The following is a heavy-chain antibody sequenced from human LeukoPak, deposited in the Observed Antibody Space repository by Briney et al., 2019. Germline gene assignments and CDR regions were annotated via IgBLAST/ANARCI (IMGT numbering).Heavy chain of an antibody. Sequence: GGSLRLSCAASGFTFSNAWMNWVRQAPGKGLEWVGRIKSKTDGGTTDYAAPVKGKFTISRDDSKNTLYLQMNSLKTEDTAVYYCTVWFGELGRDYWGQGTLVTVSS. V-gene: IGHV3-15*05. CDR3: TVWFGELGRDY. D-gene: IGHD3-10*01. CDR2: IKSKTDGGTT. CDR1: GFTFSNAW. J-gene: IGHJ4*02.